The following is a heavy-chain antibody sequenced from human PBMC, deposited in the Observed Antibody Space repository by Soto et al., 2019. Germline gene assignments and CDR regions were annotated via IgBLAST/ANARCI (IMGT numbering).Heavy chain of an antibody. J-gene: IGHJ6*02. Sequence: QVHLVQSGGEVKKPGASVKVSCKASGYPFTSSGFSWVRQAPGQCLEWMGWISAYNGNTNYARKFKGRVTMTTDTSTSTAYMELGSLPFDDTAVYYCATDPYCGSAPGCSALDVWGQGPTVTVSS. CDR1: GYPFTSSG. V-gene: IGHV1-18*04. D-gene: IGHD2-21*01. CDR2: ISAYNGNT. CDR3: ATDPYCGSAPGCSALDV.